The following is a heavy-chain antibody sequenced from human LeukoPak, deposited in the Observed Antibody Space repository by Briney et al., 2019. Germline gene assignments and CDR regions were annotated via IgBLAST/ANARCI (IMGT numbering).Heavy chain of an antibody. Sequence: SETLSLTCTVSGGSISSGGYYWSWIRQPPGKGLEWIGSIYYSRSTYYNPSLKSRVTISVDTSKNQFSLKLSSVTAADTAVYYCARALQFFSSGWLYYFDYWGQGTLVTVSS. D-gene: IGHD6-19*01. CDR3: ARALQFFSSGWLYYFDY. CDR2: IYYSRST. V-gene: IGHV4-39*07. J-gene: IGHJ4*02. CDR1: GGSISSGGYY.